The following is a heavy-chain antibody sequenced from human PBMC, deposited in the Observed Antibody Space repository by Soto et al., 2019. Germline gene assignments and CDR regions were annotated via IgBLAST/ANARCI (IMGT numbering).Heavy chain of an antibody. J-gene: IGHJ6*03. CDR2: IYYSGST. Sequence: PSETLSLTCTVSGGSISSYYWSWIRQPPGKGLEWIGYIYYSGSTNYNPSLKSRVTISVDTSKNQFSLKLSSVTAADTAVYYCARAELVYYYYYMDVWGKGTTVTVS. CDR3: ARAELVYYYYYMDV. V-gene: IGHV4-59*01. D-gene: IGHD1-7*01. CDR1: GGSISSYY.